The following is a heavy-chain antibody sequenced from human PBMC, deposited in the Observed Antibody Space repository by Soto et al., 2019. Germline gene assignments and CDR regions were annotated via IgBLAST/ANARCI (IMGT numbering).Heavy chain of an antibody. CDR1: GGSISIDY. J-gene: IGHJ5*02. D-gene: IGHD5-18*01. CDR3: ARDLTVDTAMVSWFDP. CDR2: IYYSGST. V-gene: IGHV4-59*01. Sequence: SETLSLTCTVSGGSISIDYWSWIRQPPGKGLEWIGYIYYSGSTNYNPSLKSRVTISVDTSKNQFSLKLSSVTAADTAVYYCARDLTVDTAMVSWFDPWGQGPLVTVS.